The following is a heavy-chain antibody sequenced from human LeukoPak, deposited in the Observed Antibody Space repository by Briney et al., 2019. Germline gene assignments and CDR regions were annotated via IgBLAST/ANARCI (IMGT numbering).Heavy chain of an antibody. CDR3: ARLRDYGDYEWYFDY. CDR1: GGSISSYY. V-gene: IGHV4-59*01. Sequence: SETLSLTCTVSGGSISSYYWSWIRQPPGKGLEWIGYIYYSGSTNYNPSLKSRVTISVDTSKNQLSLKLSSVTAADTAVYYCARLRDYGDYEWYFDYWGQGTLVTVSS. J-gene: IGHJ4*02. D-gene: IGHD4-17*01. CDR2: IYYSGST.